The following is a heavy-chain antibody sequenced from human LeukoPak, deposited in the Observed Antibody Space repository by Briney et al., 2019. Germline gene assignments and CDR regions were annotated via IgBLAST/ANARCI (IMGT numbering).Heavy chain of an antibody. V-gene: IGHV1-8*03. D-gene: IGHD4-23*01. Sequence: GASVKVSCKASGYTFPSYDINWVRQATGQGLEWMGWMNPNSGNTGYAQKFQGRVTITRNTSISTDYMELSSLRSEDTAVYYCARGRWYVDAFDIWGQGTMVTVSS. J-gene: IGHJ3*02. CDR1: GYTFPSYD. CDR3: ARGRWYVDAFDI. CDR2: MNPNSGNT.